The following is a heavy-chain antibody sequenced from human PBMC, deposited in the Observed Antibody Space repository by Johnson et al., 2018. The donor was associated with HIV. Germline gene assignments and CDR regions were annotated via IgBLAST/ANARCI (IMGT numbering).Heavy chain of an antibody. V-gene: IGHV3-15*01. J-gene: IGHJ3*02. CDR1: GFTFSNAW. Sequence: VQLMESGGSLVKPWGSLRLSCAASGFTFSNAWMSWVRQAPGKGLEWVGRIKSKTDGGTTDYAAPVKGRFTISRDDSKNTLYLQMNSLKTEDTAVYYCTTGRLLAAFDIWGQGTMVTVSS. D-gene: IGHD2-21*02. CDR2: IKSKTDGGTT. CDR3: TTGRLLAAFDI.